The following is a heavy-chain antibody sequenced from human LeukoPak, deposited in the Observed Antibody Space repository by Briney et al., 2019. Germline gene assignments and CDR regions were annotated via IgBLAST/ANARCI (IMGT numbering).Heavy chain of an antibody. CDR1: GFTFSSTY. V-gene: IGHV3-66*01. J-gene: IGHJ6*02. Sequence: PGGSLRLSCAASGFTFSSTYMNWVRQAPGKGLEWVSVIYSGGKTYYADSVKGRFTISRDSSKNTLSLQMNSLRAEDTAVYYCARDSLLSQDYYFGMDVWGQGTTVTVSS. CDR3: ARDSLLSQDYYFGMDV. CDR2: IYSGGKT. D-gene: IGHD2/OR15-2a*01.